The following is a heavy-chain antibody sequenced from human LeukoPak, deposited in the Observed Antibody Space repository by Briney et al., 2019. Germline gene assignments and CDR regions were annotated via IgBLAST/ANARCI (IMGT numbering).Heavy chain of an antibody. V-gene: IGHV1-18*01. CDR3: ARGGFDILTGYYEAFDP. CDR2: ISAYNGNT. D-gene: IGHD3-9*01. Sequence: ASVKVSCKASGYTFTSYGISWVRQAPGQGLEWMGWISAYNGNTNYAQKLQGRVTMTTDTSTSTAYMELRSLRSDDTAVYYCARGGFDILTGYYEAFDPWGQGTLVTVSS. J-gene: IGHJ5*02. CDR1: GYTFTSYG.